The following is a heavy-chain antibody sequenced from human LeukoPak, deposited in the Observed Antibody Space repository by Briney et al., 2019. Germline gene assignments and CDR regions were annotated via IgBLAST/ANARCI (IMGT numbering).Heavy chain of an antibody. V-gene: IGHV1-46*01. Sequence: ASVKVSCKASGYTFTSYYMHWVRQAPGQGLEWMGIINPSGGSTSYAQKFQGRVTMTRDTSTSTVYMEPSSLRSEDTAVYYRARARITHGDYWGQGTLVTVSS. D-gene: IGHD1-14*01. CDR2: INPSGGST. CDR1: GYTFTSYY. CDR3: ARARITHGDY. J-gene: IGHJ4*02.